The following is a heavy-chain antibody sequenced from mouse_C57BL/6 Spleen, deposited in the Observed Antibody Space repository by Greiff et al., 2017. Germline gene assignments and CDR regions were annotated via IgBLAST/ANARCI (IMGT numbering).Heavy chain of an antibody. J-gene: IGHJ1*03. CDR3: ASGGVYWYLDV. CDR1: GYTFTSYT. CDR2: INPSSGYP. Sequence: QVQLKESGAELARPGASVKMSCKASGYTFTSYTMHWVKQRPGQGLEWIGYINPSSGYPKYNQKFKDKATLTADKSSSTSYMQLSSLTSEDSAVYYYASGGVYWYLDVRGTGATGTVAS. V-gene: IGHV1-4*01.